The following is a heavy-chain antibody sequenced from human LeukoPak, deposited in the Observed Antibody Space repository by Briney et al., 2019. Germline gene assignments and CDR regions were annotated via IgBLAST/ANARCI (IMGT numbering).Heavy chain of an antibody. Sequence: GASVKVSCKASGGTFSSYAISWVRQATGQGLEWMGWLNPNSGNTGYAQKFQGRVTITRDTSITTAYMELSSLRSEDTAVCYCARDYYASGSYYRWAFDIWGQGTMVTVSS. D-gene: IGHD3-10*01. CDR1: GGTFSSYA. CDR3: ARDYYASGSYYRWAFDI. V-gene: IGHV1-8*03. CDR2: LNPNSGNT. J-gene: IGHJ3*02.